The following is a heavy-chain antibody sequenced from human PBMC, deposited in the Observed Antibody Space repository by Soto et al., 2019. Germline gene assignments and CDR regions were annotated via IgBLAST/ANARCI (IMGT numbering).Heavy chain of an antibody. Sequence: ASVKVSCKASGYNFTTYAMIWVRQAPGQRLEWMGWINTGNGNTKYSPKFQGRVTITRDTSASTAYVELSSLKSEDTAVYYCARGERLYFNYYGMDVWGQGSTVTVSS. CDR1: GYNFTTYA. CDR3: ARGERLYFNYYGMDV. CDR2: INTGNGNT. J-gene: IGHJ6*02. D-gene: IGHD3-3*01. V-gene: IGHV1-3*04.